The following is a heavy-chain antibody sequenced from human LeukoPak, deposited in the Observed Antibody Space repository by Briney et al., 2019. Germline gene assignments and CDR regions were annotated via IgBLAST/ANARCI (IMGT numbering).Heavy chain of an antibody. J-gene: IGHJ4*02. CDR2: ISGSGGST. CDR3: AKALYSGSYLYYFDY. Sequence: GGSLRLSCAASGFTFSSYAMSWVRQAPGKGLEWVSAISGSGGSTYYADSVKGRFTISRDNSKNTLYPQMNSLRAEDTAVYYCAKALYSGSYLYYFDYWGQGTLVTVSS. CDR1: GFTFSSYA. V-gene: IGHV3-23*01. D-gene: IGHD1-26*01.